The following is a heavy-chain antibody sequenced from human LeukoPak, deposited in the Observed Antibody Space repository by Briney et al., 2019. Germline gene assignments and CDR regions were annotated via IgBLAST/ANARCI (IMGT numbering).Heavy chain of an antibody. D-gene: IGHD2-15*01. V-gene: IGHV3-23*01. J-gene: IGHJ4*02. CDR2: IRDSGIST. Sequence: GGSLRLSCAASGFTFSSYAMSWVRQAPGKGLEWVSGIRDSGISTYYADSVKGRFTISRDNSRNTLHLQMSSLRAEDTAVYYCAKPCSGGSCGFDYWGQGTLVTVSS. CDR1: GFTFSSYA. CDR3: AKPCSGGSCGFDY.